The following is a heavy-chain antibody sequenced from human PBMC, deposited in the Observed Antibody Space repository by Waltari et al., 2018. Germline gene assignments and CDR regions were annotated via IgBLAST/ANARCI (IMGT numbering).Heavy chain of an antibody. V-gene: IGHV4-59*01. J-gene: IGHJ2*01. Sequence: QVQLQESGPGLVKPSETLSLTCTVSGGSISSYYWSWIRQPPEKGLEWIGYIYYSGSTNYNPSLKSRVTISVDTSKNQFSLKLSSVTAADTAVYYCARRSTRDGYKSWYFDLWGRGTLVTVSS. D-gene: IGHD5-12*01. CDR1: GGSISSYY. CDR3: ARRSTRDGYKSWYFDL. CDR2: IYYSGST.